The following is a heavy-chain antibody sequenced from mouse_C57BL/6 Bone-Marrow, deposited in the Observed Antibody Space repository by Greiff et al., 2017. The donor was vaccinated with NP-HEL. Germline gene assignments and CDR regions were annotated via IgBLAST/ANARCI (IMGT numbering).Heavy chain of an antibody. CDR3: ARSRDWDEGSPFDY. CDR2: IDPSDSYT. D-gene: IGHD4-1*01. Sequence: VQLQQPGAELVMPGASVKLSCKASGYTFTSYWMHWVKQRPRQGLEWIGEIDPSDSYTNYNQKFKGKSTLTVDKSSSTAYMQLSSLTSEDSAVYYCARSRDWDEGSPFDYWGQGTTLTVSS. V-gene: IGHV1-69*01. CDR1: GYTFTSYW. J-gene: IGHJ2*01.